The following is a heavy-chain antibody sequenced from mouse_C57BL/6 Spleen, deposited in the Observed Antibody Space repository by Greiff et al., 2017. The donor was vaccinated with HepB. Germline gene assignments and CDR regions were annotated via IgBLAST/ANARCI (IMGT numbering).Heavy chain of an antibody. CDR3: ARAGWSDY. D-gene: IGHD2-3*01. J-gene: IGHJ2*01. Sequence: QVQLQQPGAELVKPGASVKLSCKASGYTFTSYWMQWVKQRPGQGLEWIGEIDPSDSYTNYNQKFKGKATLTVDTSSSTAYMQLSSLTSEYSAVYYCARAGWSDYWGQGTTLTVSS. CDR2: IDPSDSYT. CDR1: GYTFTSYW. V-gene: IGHV1-50*01.